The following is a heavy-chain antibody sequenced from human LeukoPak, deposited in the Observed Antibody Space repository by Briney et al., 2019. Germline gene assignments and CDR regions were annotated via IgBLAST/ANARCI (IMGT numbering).Heavy chain of an antibody. CDR1: GYKFTNYW. Sequence: GESLKISCKGSGYKFTNYWIGWVRQMPGKGLEWMGIIYPGDSDTRYSPSFQGQVTISADKSISTAYMQWSSLKASDTAIYYCARGYDPLSGHYSPFDYWGQGTLVTVSS. J-gene: IGHJ4*02. CDR2: IYPGDSDT. V-gene: IGHV5-51*01. CDR3: ARGYDPLSGHYSPFDY. D-gene: IGHD3-3*01.